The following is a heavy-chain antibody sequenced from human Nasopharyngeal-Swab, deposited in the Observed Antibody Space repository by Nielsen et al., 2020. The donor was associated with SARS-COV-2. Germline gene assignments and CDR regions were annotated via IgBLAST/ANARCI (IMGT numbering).Heavy chain of an antibody. D-gene: IGHD6-13*01. CDR1: GFMFGDHG. Sequence: GESLKISCSGSGFMFGDHGMTWFRQAPGKGLEWVGFIRAKAYGGTTEYDASVEGRFTISRDDSKNMLYLQMNSLKTEDTAVYYCTTVKNVASAADFWGQGTLVTVSS. CDR3: TTVKNVASAADF. CDR2: IRAKAYGGTT. V-gene: IGHV3-49*03. J-gene: IGHJ4*02.